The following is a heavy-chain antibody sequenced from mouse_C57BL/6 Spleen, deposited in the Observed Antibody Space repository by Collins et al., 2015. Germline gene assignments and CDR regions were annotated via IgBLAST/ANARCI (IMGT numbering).Heavy chain of an antibody. CDR2: INPSSGYT. V-gene: IGHV1-4*01. D-gene: IGHD2-2*01. Sequence: QVQLQQSGAELARPGASVKMSCKASGYTFTSYTMHWVKQRPGQGLEWIGYINPSSGYTKYNQKFKDKATLTADKSSSTAYMQLSSLTSEDSAVYYCARPLYYGYDRNWYFDVWGTGTTVTVSS. J-gene: IGHJ1*03. CDR3: ARPLYYGYDRNWYFDV. CDR1: GYTFTSYT.